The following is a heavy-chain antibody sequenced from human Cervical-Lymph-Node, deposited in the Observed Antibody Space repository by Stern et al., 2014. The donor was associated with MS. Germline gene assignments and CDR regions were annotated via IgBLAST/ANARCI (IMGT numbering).Heavy chain of an antibody. CDR2: IYYSGST. D-gene: IGHD3-22*01. V-gene: IGHV4-59*01. Sequence: QMQLVQSGPGLVKPSETLSLTCTVSGNSISGYYWSWIRQPPGKGLEWIGYIYYSGSTRYNPSIKSRVSISVDTSKNQFSLELSSVTAADTAVYYCARTYYYDSSGYYFDYWGQGTLVTVSS. CDR1: GNSISGYY. J-gene: IGHJ4*02. CDR3: ARTYYYDSSGYYFDY.